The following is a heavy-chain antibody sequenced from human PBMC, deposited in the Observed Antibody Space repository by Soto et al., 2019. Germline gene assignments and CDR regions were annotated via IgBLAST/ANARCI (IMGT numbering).Heavy chain of an antibody. CDR1: GGSISSYY. J-gene: IGHJ4*02. CDR2: IYYSGST. Sequence: QVQLQESGPGLVKPSETLSLTCTVSGGSISSYYWSWIRQPPGKGLEWIGYIYYSGSTNYNPSLKSRVTISVDTSKNQFSLKLSSVNAADTAVYYCARVDGDYGFDYWGQGTLVTVSS. D-gene: IGHD4-17*01. CDR3: ARVDGDYGFDY. V-gene: IGHV4-59*01.